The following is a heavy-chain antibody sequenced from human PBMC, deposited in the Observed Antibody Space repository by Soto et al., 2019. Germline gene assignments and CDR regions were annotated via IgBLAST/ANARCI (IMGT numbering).Heavy chain of an antibody. J-gene: IGHJ5*02. D-gene: IGHD3-16*01. Sequence: PGGSLRLSCAASGFTFSSYGMHWVRQAPGKGLEWVAVISYDGSDKYYGDSVKGRFTVSRDDSKNTLYLQMNSLRVEDTAIYYLAKTAVYDYVGGCLALDPWGRGPLVPVS. V-gene: IGHV3-30*18. CDR3: AKTAVYDYVGGCLALDP. CDR1: GFTFSSYG. CDR2: ISYDGSDK.